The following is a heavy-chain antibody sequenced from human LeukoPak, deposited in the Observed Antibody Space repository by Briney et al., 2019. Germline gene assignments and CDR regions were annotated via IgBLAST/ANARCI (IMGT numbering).Heavy chain of an antibody. Sequence: GGSLRLSCAASGFTVSSYWMNWVRQAPGKGLEWLSSISSSSRYISYADSVKGRFTISRDNAKNSLYLQMNSLRVEDTAVYYCARDPLYCGGDCYHDYWGQGTLVTVSS. J-gene: IGHJ4*02. D-gene: IGHD2-21*02. CDR2: ISSSSRYI. CDR1: GFTVSSYW. CDR3: ARDPLYCGGDCYHDY. V-gene: IGHV3-21*01.